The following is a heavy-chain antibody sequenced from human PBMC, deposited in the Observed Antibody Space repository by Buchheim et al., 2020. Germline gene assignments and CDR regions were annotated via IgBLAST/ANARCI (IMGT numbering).Heavy chain of an antibody. J-gene: IGHJ4*02. D-gene: IGHD2-21*02. CDR1: GYTFTGYY. CDR3: ARDGNCGGDCYEFDY. CDR2: INPNSGGK. Sequence: QVQLVQSGAEVKKPGASVKVSCKASGYTFTGYYMYWVRQAPGQGLEWMGWINPNSGGKNYAQKFQGWVTMTRDKSIRQAYMELSRLRSDDTAVYYCARDGNCGGDCYEFDYWGQGTL. V-gene: IGHV1-2*04.